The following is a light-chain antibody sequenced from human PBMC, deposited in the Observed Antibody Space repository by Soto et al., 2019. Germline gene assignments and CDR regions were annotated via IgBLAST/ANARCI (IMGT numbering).Light chain of an antibody. CDR2: DAS. J-gene: IGKJ1*01. CDR1: QSVSRY. CDR3: QQCYNWPQWT. Sequence: EIVLTQSPATLSLSPGERATLSCRASQSVSRYLAWYQQKPGQAPRLLIYDASNRATGIPARFSGSGSGTDFTLTISSLEPEDFALYYCQQCYNWPQWTFGQGTKVDIK. V-gene: IGKV3-11*01.